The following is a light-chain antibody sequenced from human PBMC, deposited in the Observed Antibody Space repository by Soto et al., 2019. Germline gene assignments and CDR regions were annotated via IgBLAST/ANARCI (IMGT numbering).Light chain of an antibody. Sequence: VLTQTPLSSPVTLGQPASISCRSSQSLVHNDGNTYLGWLQQRPGQPPRLLIYQISNRLSGVPDRFSGSGAGTDFTLKISRVEAEDVGVYYCMQFAPFPRTFGQGTKVEIK. V-gene: IGKV2-24*01. CDR3: MQFAPFPRT. CDR1: QSLVHNDGNTY. J-gene: IGKJ1*01. CDR2: QIS.